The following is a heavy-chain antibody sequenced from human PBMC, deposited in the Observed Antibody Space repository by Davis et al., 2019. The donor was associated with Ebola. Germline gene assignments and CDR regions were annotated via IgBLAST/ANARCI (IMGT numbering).Heavy chain of an antibody. J-gene: IGHJ4*02. CDR3: ARLGDRYCSGGSCYPHYFDY. D-gene: IGHD2-15*01. V-gene: IGHV3-23*01. Sequence: GESLKISCAASGFTFSSFAMSWVRQAPGKGLEWVSVTSGSGGNTYYGDSVKGRFTISRDNSKKTMYLQMNSLRAEDTAVYYCARLGDRYCSGGSCYPHYFDYWGQGTLVTVSS. CDR1: GFTFSSFA. CDR2: TSGSGGNT.